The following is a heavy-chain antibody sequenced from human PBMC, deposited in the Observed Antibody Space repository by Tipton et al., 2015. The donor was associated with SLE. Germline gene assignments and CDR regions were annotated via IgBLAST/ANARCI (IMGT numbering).Heavy chain of an antibody. V-gene: IGHV3-53*01. Sequence: GSLRLSCAASGFTASDNYMNWIRQTPGKGLEWVSVIYSGGSTYYADSVKGRFTISRDNSKNTLFLQMNSLRAEDTAVYYCARGGWGGNMIWYFDLWGRGTLITVSS. CDR2: IYSGGST. D-gene: IGHD5-12*01. J-gene: IGHJ2*01. CDR1: GFTASDNY. CDR3: ARGGWGGNMIWYFDL.